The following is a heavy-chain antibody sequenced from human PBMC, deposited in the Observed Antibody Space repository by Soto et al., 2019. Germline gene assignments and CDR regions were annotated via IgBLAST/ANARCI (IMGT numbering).Heavy chain of an antibody. D-gene: IGHD6-13*01. V-gene: IGHV3-23*01. J-gene: IGHJ4*02. CDR1: GFTLTTYS. CDR2: ISGTGGQT. CDR3: VKDQSPRAGGGSVGDY. Sequence: GGSLRLSCATSGFTLTTYSMNWVRQAPGKGLEWVSSISGTGGQTYHADSVKGRFTISRDNSKETLSLQMDSLRAEDTATYFCVKDQSPRAGGGSVGDYWGPGXLVTVYS.